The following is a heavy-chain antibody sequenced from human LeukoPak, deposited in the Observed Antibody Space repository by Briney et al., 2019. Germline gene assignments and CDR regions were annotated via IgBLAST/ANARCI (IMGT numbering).Heavy chain of an antibody. CDR2: INHSGST. V-gene: IGHV4-34*01. J-gene: IGHJ4*02. CDR3: ARLGLYTSSWHRYYYFDY. Sequence: SETLSLTCGVHGGSLNDYSWTWIRQSPGKGLEWIGEINHSGSTTYNPSLKSRFTMSVDASKNQFSLRLSSVTAADTAVYYCARLGLYTSSWHRYYYFDYWGQGTLVTVSS. D-gene: IGHD6-13*01. CDR1: GGSLNDYS.